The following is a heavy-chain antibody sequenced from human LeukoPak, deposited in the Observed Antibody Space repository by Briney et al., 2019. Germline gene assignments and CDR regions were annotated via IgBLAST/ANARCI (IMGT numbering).Heavy chain of an antibody. J-gene: IGHJ4*02. CDR1: GFTFDDYA. Sequence: PGRSLRLSCAASGFTFDDYAMHWVRQAPGKGLEWVSGISWNSGSIGYADSVKGRFTISRDNAKNSLYLQMNSLRAEDTAVYYCARDTGYSSAFDYWGQGTLVTVSS. D-gene: IGHD6-19*01. CDR2: ISWNSGSI. V-gene: IGHV3-9*01. CDR3: ARDTGYSSAFDY.